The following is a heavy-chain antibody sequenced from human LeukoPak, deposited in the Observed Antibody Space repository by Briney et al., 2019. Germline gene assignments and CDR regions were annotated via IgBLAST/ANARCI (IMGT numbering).Heavy chain of an antibody. Sequence: PSQTLSLTCTVSGGSISSGGYYWSWIRQHPGKGLEWIGYIYYSGSTYYNPSLKSRVTISVDTSKNQFSLKLSSVTAADTAVYYCAISERGAYYDFWSGYYTGDSFDPWGQGTLVTVSS. CDR2: IYYSGST. CDR1: GGSISSGGYY. CDR3: AISERGAYYDFWSGYYTGDSFDP. D-gene: IGHD3-3*01. V-gene: IGHV4-31*03. J-gene: IGHJ5*02.